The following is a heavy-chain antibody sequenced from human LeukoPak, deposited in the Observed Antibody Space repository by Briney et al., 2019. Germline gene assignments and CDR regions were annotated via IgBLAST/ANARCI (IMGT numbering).Heavy chain of an antibody. V-gene: IGHV4-39*07. D-gene: IGHD3-10*01. CDR2: IYYSGST. CDR3: ARGGYYGSGNDFRFDP. CDR1: GGSISSSSYY. Sequence: PSETLSLTCTVSGGSISSSSYYWGWIRQPPGKGLEGVGSIYYSGSTYYNPSLKSRVTISVDTSKNQFSLKLSSVTAADTAVYYCARGGYYGSGNDFRFDPWGQGTLVTVSS. J-gene: IGHJ5*02.